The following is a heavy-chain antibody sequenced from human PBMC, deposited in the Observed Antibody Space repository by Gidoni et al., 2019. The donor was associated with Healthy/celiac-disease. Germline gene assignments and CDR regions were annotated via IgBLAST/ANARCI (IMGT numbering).Heavy chain of an antibody. CDR1: GGSISSGGYY. J-gene: IGHJ5*02. V-gene: IGHV4-61*02. Sequence: QVQLQESGPGLVKPSQTLPLTCTVSGGSISSGGYYWNWIRQPAGKGLEWIGRIYTSGNTNYNPSLKSRVTISVDTSKNHFSLKLTSVTAADTAIYYCARGPDYYDSSGDLDPWGQGTLVTVSS. CDR2: IYTSGNT. CDR3: ARGPDYYDSSGDLDP. D-gene: IGHD3-22*01.